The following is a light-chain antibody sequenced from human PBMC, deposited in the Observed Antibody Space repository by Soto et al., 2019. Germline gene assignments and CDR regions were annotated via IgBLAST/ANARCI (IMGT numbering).Light chain of an antibody. CDR3: QHYDTYSYN. V-gene: IGKV1-5*03. J-gene: IGKJ2*01. Sequence: DIQMTQSPSTLSAYVGDRVTITCRASQSISDSLAWYQQKLGKAPNLLIYKGSILESGVPSRFSGSGSGTKFTLTINSLQPDDFATYYCQHYDTYSYNFGQGTKLEIK. CDR2: KGS. CDR1: QSISDS.